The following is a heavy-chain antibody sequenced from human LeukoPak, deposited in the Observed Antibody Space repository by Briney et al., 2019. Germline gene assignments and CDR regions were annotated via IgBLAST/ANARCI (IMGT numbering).Heavy chain of an antibody. J-gene: IGHJ6*02. CDR2: ICYSAST. CDR1: HGSLSSSSYY. CDR3: ARRPDSTSADYYYYYGMDV. D-gene: IGHD6-6*01. Sequence: SETLSLPCTVSHGSLSSSSYYWGWLRQPPGKGLEGIGSICYSASTYYNPSLKSRVTISVDTSKNQYSLKLSAVTAADTAVYYRARRPDSTSADYYYYYGMDVWGQGTTVTVSS. V-gene: IGHV4-39*01.